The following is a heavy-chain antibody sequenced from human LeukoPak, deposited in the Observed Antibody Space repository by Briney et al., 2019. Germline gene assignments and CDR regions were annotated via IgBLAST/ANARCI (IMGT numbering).Heavy chain of an antibody. D-gene: IGHD1-26*01. V-gene: IGHV1-18*01. J-gene: IGHJ5*02. Sequence: WASVKVSCKASGYTFTSYGISWVRQAPGQGLEWMGWISAYNGNTNYAQKLQGRVTTTTDTSTSTAYMELRSLRSDDTAVYYCARASGSYYTNWFDPWGQGTLVTVSS. CDR2: ISAYNGNT. CDR1: GYTFTSYG. CDR3: ARASGSYYTNWFDP.